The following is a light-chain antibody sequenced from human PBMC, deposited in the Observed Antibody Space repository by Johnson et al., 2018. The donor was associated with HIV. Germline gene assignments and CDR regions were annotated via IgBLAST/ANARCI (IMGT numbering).Light chain of an antibody. V-gene: IGLV1-51*02. CDR2: ETN. CDR3: GTWDSSLSADV. J-gene: IGLJ1*01. Sequence: HSVLTQPPSVSAAPGQKVTISCSGSSSNIGNNYVSWYQQLPGTAPKLLIYETNKRHSGIPDRFSGSTSGTSSPLGITGLQTGDEADYYCGTWDSSLSADVFGTGTKVTVL. CDR1: SSNIGNNY.